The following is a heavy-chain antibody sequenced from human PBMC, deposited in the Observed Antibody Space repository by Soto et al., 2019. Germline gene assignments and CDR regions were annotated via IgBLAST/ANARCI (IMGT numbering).Heavy chain of an antibody. V-gene: IGHV3-21*01. D-gene: IGHD6-13*01. Sequence: GGSLRLCCAASGFTFRSFTMNWVRQAPGKGLEWVSTISSNSAYIYYTDALRGRFTISRDNAKNSLHLQMNSLRAEDTAVYYCTRDASRDSSARGWFDPWGPGTLVTVSS. J-gene: IGHJ5*02. CDR3: TRDASRDSSARGWFDP. CDR2: ISSNSAYI. CDR1: GFTFRSFT.